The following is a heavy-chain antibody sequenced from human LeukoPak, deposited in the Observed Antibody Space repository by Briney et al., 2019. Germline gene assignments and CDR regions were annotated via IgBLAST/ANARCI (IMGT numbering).Heavy chain of an antibody. V-gene: IGHV3-30*04. D-gene: IGHD3-3*01. CDR1: GFTFSSYA. J-gene: IGHJ4*02. CDR3: ARDSRMYYDFWSGYYAPGGYFDY. Sequence: GGSLRLSCAASGFTFSSYAMHWVRQAPGKGLEWVAVISYDGSNKYYADSVKGRFTISRDNSKSTLYLQMNSLRAEDTAVYYCARDSRMYYDFWSGYYAPGGYFDYWGQGTLVTVST. CDR2: ISYDGSNK.